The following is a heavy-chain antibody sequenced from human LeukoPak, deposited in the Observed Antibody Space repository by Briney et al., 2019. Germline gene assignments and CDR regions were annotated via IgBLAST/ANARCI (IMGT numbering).Heavy chain of an antibody. CDR3: AREHSGSSRAFDV. J-gene: IGHJ3*01. D-gene: IGHD1-26*01. CDR1: GYTFTSYG. CDR2: ISAYNDKS. V-gene: IGHV1-18*01. Sequence: GASVKVSCKASGYTFTSYGISWVRQAPGQGLEWMAWISAYNDKSNYAQKFQGRITMTTDTSTSTAYMELRSLRSDDTAVYYCAREHSGSSRAFDVWGQGTMVTVSS.